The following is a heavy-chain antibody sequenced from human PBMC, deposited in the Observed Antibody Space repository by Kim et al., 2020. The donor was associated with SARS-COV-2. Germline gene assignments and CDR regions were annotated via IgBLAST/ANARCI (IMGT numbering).Heavy chain of an antibody. J-gene: IGHJ6*02. CDR3: ARVVGANGMDV. Sequence: TNDDPSLQGRVTRSVDTSKNQVSLKLGSVTAADTAVYYCARVVGANGMDVWGQGTTVTVSS. D-gene: IGHD1-26*01. CDR2: T. V-gene: IGHV4-34*01.